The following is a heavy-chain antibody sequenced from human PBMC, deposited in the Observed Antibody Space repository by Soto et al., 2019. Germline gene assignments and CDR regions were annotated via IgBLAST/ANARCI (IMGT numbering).Heavy chain of an antibody. D-gene: IGHD7-27*01. J-gene: IGHJ6*03. CDR1: GDSVSSNSAA. Sequence: SPTLSLTCAISGDSVSSNSAAWNWIRQSPSRGLEWLGRTYYRSKWYNDYAVSVKSRITINPDTSKNQFSLQLNSVTPEDTAVYYCARALTGDLIALYYYYYMDVWGKGTTVTVSS. CDR3: ARALTGDLIALYYYYYMDV. CDR2: TYYRSKWYN. V-gene: IGHV6-1*01.